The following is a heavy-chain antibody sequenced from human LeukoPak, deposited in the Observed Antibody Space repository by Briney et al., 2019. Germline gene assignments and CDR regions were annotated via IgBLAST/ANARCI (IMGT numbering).Heavy chain of an antibody. J-gene: IGHJ4*02. V-gene: IGHV1-18*01. CDR1: GYTFTSYG. Sequence: ASVKVSCKASGYTFTSYGISWVRQAPGQGLEWMGWISAYNGNTNYAQKLQGRVTMTTDTSTSTAYMELRSLRSDDTAVYYCARVGGQLTTVVTPFDYWGQGTLVTVSS. CDR3: ARVGGQLTTVVTPFDY. CDR2: ISAYNGNT. D-gene: IGHD4-23*01.